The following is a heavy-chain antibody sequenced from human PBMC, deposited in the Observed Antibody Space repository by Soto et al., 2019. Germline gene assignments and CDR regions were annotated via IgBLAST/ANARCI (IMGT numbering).Heavy chain of an antibody. J-gene: IGHJ5*02. D-gene: IGHD2-21*01. CDR1: GGSISNYY. CDR3: ATLPPHILVSFLTIPT. Sequence: SETLSLTCTVSGGSISNYYWSWIRQPPGRGLEWIGHIFYSGSTNYNPALKSRVTISVDTSKSQFSLKLSSVTAADTAVYYCATLPPHILVSFLTIPTWGQGILVTVSP. V-gene: IGHV4-59*03. CDR2: IFYSGST.